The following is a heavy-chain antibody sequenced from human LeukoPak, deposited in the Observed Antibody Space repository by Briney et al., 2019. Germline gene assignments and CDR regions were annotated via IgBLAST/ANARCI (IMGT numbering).Heavy chain of an antibody. Sequence: ASVKVSCKVSGYTLTELSMHWVRQAPGKGLEWMGGFDPEDGETIYAQKFQGRVTMTEDTSTDTAYMELSSLRSEDTAVYYCASGYDSSGSSGYWGQGTLVTVSS. V-gene: IGHV1-24*01. CDR1: GYTLTELS. D-gene: IGHD3-22*01. CDR2: FDPEDGET. CDR3: ASGYDSSGSSGY. J-gene: IGHJ4*02.